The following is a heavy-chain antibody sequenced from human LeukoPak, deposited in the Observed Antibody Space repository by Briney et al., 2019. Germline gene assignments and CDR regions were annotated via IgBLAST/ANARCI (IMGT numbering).Heavy chain of an antibody. CDR1: GFSVSSHY. D-gene: IGHD3-10*01. J-gene: IGHJ4*02. CDR2: IYSGGST. V-gene: IGHV3-53*04. Sequence: GGSLRLSCAASGFSVSSHYMSWVRQAPGKGLEWVSVIYSGGSTNYADSVKGRFTISRHTSENTLYFQMNSLRPEDTAVYFCVRANNGSGTYYHEYWGQGTLVTVSS. CDR3: VRANNGSGTYYHEY.